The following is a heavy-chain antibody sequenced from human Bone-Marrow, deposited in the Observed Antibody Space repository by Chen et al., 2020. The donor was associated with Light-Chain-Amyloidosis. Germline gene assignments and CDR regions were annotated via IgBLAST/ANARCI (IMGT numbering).Heavy chain of an antibody. CDR3: ARRRDGYNFDY. CDR1: GYTFPNYW. D-gene: IGHD5-12*01. J-gene: IGHJ4*02. CDR2: IYPDDSDA. Sequence: EVQLEQSGQEVKKPGESLKISCKGSGYTFPNYWHGWVRQMPGKGLEWMGVIYPDDSDARYSPSFEGQVTISADKSITTAYLQWRSLKASDTAMYYCARRRDGYNFDYWGQGTLVTVSS. V-gene: IGHV5-51*01.